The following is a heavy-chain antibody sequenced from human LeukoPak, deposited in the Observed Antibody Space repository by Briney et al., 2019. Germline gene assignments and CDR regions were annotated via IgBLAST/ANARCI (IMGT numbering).Heavy chain of an antibody. V-gene: IGHV3-23*01. CDR1: GFTFSSYG. CDR3: ARLAGGGYCTNGVCDIDY. Sequence: GGTLRLSCAASGFTFSSYGMSWVRQAPGKGLEWVSAISGSGGSTYYADSVKGRFTISRDNSKSTLYLQMNSLRAEDTAVYYCARLAGGGYCTNGVCDIDYWGQGTLVTVSS. CDR2: ISGSGGST. J-gene: IGHJ4*02. D-gene: IGHD2-8*01.